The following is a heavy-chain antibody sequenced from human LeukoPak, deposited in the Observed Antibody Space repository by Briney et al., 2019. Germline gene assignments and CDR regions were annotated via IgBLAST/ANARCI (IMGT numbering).Heavy chain of an antibody. Sequence: EASVKVSCKASGGTFSSYAISWVRQAPGQGLEWMGWINPNSGGTNYAQKFQGRVTMTRDTSISTAYMELSRLRSDDTAVYYCAREVAARLDYFDYWGQGTLVTVSS. CDR1: GGTFSSYA. CDR2: INPNSGGT. CDR3: AREVAARLDYFDY. D-gene: IGHD6-6*01. V-gene: IGHV1-2*02. J-gene: IGHJ4*02.